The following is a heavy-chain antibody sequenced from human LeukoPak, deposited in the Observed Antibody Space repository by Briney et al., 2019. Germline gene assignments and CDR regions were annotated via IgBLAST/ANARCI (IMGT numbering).Heavy chain of an antibody. J-gene: IGHJ4*02. CDR3: ARDRDWMTGYHYYFDY. CDR2: INPSGGST. Sequence: ASVKVSCKASGYTFTSYYMHWVRQAPGQGLEWMGIINPSGGSTSYGQKFQGRVTMTRDTSTTTVYMDLSSLRSEDTAVYYCARDRDWMTGYHYYFDYWGQGTLVTVSS. CDR1: GYTFTSYY. D-gene: IGHD3-9*01. V-gene: IGHV1-46*01.